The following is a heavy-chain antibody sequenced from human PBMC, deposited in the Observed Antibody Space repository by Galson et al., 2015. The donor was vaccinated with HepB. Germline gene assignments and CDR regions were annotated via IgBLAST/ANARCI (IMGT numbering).Heavy chain of an antibody. D-gene: IGHD6-13*01. Sequence: SLRLSCADSGFTFSDYYMSWIRQAPGKGLEWVSYISSSGSTIYYADSVKGRFTISRENAKNSLYLQMNSLRAEDTAVYYCSGVAAEVGANYYYYYMDVWGKGTTVTVSS. V-gene: IGHV3-11*01. CDR3: SGVAAEVGANYYYYYMDV. CDR2: ISSSGSTI. CDR1: GFTFSDYY. J-gene: IGHJ6*03.